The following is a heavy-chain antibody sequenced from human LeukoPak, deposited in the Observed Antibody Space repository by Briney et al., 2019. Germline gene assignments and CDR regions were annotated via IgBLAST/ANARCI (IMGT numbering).Heavy chain of an antibody. CDR2: ISYDGSNK. Sequence: AGGSLRLSCAASGFTFSSYAMHWVRQAPGKGLEWVAVISYDGSNKYYADSVKGRFTISRDNSKNTLYLQMNSLRAEDTAVYYCAKGSSGSRPYYFDHWGQGTLVTVSS. CDR1: GFTFSSYA. J-gene: IGHJ4*02. D-gene: IGHD6-13*01. V-gene: IGHV3-30*04. CDR3: AKGSSGSRPYYFDH.